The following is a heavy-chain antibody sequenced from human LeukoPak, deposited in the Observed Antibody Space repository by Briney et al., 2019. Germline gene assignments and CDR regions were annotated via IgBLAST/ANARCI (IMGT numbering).Heavy chain of an antibody. CDR3: ARDKSGYYHDPYNWFDP. J-gene: IGHJ5*02. V-gene: IGHV4-30-4*01. CDR1: GGSIRRGDYY. CDR2: IYYSGST. Sequence: SQTLSLTCTVSGGSIRRGDYYWSWIRHPPGRGLEWIGYIYYSGSTYYNPSLKSRFTISVDTSKNQFSLKLTSVTAADTAVYYCARDKSGYYHDPYNWFDPWGQGTLVTVSS. D-gene: IGHD3-3*01.